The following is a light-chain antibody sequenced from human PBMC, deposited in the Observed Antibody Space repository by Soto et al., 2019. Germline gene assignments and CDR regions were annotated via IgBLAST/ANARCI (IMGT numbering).Light chain of an antibody. V-gene: IGLV2-8*01. CDR3: SSYGGYNNVI. J-gene: IGLJ2*01. CDR2: EVS. CDR1: SSDVGGYNY. Sequence: QSVLTQPPSASGSPGQSVTISCTGTSSDVGGYNYVSWYQQHPDKAPKLIIYEVSKRPSGVPDRFSGTKSGNTASLTVSGLQAEDEADYCCSSYGGYNNVIFGGGTKLTVL.